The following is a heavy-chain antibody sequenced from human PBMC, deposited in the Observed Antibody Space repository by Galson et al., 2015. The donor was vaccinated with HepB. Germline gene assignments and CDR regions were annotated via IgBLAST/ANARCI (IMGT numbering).Heavy chain of an antibody. CDR2: TYYRSKWNH. Sequence: CAISGDSVSSHSSLWNWIRQSPSRGLEWLGRTYYRSKWNHDYAVSVKSRISITSDTSTNHFSLQLNSVTPEDTAVYCCARVLRLRKGYKSPFDYWGQGTLVTVS. V-gene: IGHV6-1*01. CDR1: GDSVSSHSSL. CDR3: ARVLRLRKGYKSPFDY. D-gene: IGHD5-24*01. J-gene: IGHJ4*02.